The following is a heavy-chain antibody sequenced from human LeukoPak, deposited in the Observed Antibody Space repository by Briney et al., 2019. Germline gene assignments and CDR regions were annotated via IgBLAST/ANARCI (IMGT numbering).Heavy chain of an antibody. CDR3: AREQRAAAGGGYFDY. CDR1: GGTFSSYA. Sequence: SVKVSCKASGGTFSSYAISWVRQAPGQGLEWMGGIIPIFGTANYAQKFQGRVTITADESTSTAYMELSSLRSEDTAVYYCAREQRAAAGGGYFDYWGQGTLVTVSS. V-gene: IGHV1-69*13. CDR2: IIPIFGTA. J-gene: IGHJ4*02. D-gene: IGHD6-13*01.